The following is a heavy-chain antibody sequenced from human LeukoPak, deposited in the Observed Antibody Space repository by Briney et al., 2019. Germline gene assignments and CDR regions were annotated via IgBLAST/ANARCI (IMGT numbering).Heavy chain of an antibody. D-gene: IGHD6-13*01. CDR3: ARVRAAAGTWLDY. Sequence: SVKVSCKASGGTFSSYAISRVRQAPGQGLEWMGRIIPIFGTANYAQKFQGRVTITTDESTSTAYMELSSLRSEDTAVYYCARVRAAAGTWLDYWGQGTLVTVFS. CDR2: IIPIFGTA. CDR1: GGTFSSYA. V-gene: IGHV1-69*05. J-gene: IGHJ4*02.